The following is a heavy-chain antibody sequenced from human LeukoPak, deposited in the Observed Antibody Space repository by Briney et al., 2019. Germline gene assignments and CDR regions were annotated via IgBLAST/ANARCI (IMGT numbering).Heavy chain of an antibody. V-gene: IGHV4-38-2*02. Sequence: SETLSLTCTVSGYSISSGYYWGWIRQPPGKGLEWIGSIYHSGSTYYNPSLKSRVTISVDTSKNQFSLKLSSVTAADTAVYYCARRYDFWSGYPPPLDYWGQGTLVTVSS. J-gene: IGHJ4*02. CDR1: GYSISSGYY. CDR3: ARRYDFWSGYPPPLDY. D-gene: IGHD3-3*01. CDR2: IYHSGST.